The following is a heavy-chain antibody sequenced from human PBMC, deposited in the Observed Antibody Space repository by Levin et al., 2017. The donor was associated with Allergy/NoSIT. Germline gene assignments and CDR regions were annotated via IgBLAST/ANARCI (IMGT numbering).Heavy chain of an antibody. D-gene: IGHD6-6*01. J-gene: IGHJ4*02. CDR1: GFTFSSYE. CDR3: ARDGSYSSSRVFDY. CDR2: ISSSGSTI. Sequence: GESLKISCAASGFTFSSYEMNWVRQAPGKGLEWVSYISSSGSTIYYADSVKGRFTISRDNAKNSLYLQMNSLRAEDTAVYYCARDGSYSSSRVFDYWGQGTLVTVSS. V-gene: IGHV3-48*03.